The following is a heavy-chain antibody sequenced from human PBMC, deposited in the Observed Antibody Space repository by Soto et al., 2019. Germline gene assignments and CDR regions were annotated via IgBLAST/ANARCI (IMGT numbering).Heavy chain of an antibody. CDR3: TRHEFWKGGGSCYFDY. J-gene: IGHJ4*02. CDR1: GFTFSGST. Sequence: GGSLRLSCAASGFTFSGSTMHWVRQASGKGLEWVGRIRNKANNYVTTYAASVRGRFTISRDDSKNTAYLQMDSLTAEDTALYYCTRHEFWKGGGSCYFDYRCKGALVTVSS. V-gene: IGHV3-73*01. CDR2: IRNKANNYVT. D-gene: IGHD2-15*01.